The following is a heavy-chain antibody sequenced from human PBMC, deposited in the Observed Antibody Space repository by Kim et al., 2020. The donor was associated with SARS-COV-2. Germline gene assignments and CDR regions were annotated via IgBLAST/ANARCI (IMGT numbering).Heavy chain of an antibody. V-gene: IGHV5-10-1*01. Sequence: SYSPSVQGHVTISADQSISTAYLQWSSLKASDTAMYYCARRGGYYNFDYWGQGTLVTVSS. CDR3: ARRGGYYNFDY. D-gene: IGHD1-26*01. J-gene: IGHJ4*02.